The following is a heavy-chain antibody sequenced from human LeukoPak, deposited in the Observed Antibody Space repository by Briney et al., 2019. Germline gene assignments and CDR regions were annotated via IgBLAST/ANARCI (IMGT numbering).Heavy chain of an antibody. J-gene: IGHJ4*02. Sequence: TLSLTCTVSGGSISSGSYYWSWIRQPAGKGLEWIGRIYTSGSTNYNPSLKSRVTISVDTSKNQFSLKLSSVTAADTAVYYCARPHNCSGGSCFRYFDYWGQGTLVTVSS. CDR3: ARPHNCSGGSCFRYFDY. V-gene: IGHV4-61*02. D-gene: IGHD2-15*01. CDR2: IYTSGST. CDR1: GGSISSGSYY.